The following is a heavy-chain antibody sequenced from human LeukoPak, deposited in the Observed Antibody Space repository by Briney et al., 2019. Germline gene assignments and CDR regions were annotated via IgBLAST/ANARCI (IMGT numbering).Heavy chain of an antibody. J-gene: IGHJ4*02. D-gene: IGHD3-10*01. V-gene: IGHV3-53*01. CDR3: ARYDGRSGPFNY. Sequence: GGSLRLSSAASGFTFSSYGMHWVRQAAGKGLEWVSVLYNCGKTYYPTSPKGRFTDSRDNSKTTLYLQMNSLRAEDTAVYYSARYDGRSGPFNYWGQGPLVTVSS. CDR1: GFTFSSYG. CDR2: LYNCGKT.